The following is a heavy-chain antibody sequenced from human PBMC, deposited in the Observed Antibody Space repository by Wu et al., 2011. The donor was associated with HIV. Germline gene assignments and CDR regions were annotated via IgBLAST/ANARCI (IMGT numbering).Heavy chain of an antibody. Sequence: QVQLVQSGAEVKKPGASVKVSCKASGYTFTDYYMHWVRQAPGQGLEWMGWINPHSGGTNYAQKFQGRVTLTRDTSISAAYMELSRLRSDDTAVYYCAREQAPGDSNGYFDYWGQGTLVTVSS. CDR3: AREQAPGDSNGYFDY. J-gene: IGHJ4*02. V-gene: IGHV1-2*02. CDR1: GYTFTDYY. D-gene: IGHD4-17*01. CDR2: INPHSGGT.